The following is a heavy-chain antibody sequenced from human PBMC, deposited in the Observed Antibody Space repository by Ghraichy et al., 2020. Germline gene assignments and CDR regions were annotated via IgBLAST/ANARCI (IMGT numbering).Heavy chain of an antibody. J-gene: IGHJ4*02. CDR1: GGSFSGYY. D-gene: IGHD3-10*01. Sequence: SETLSLTCAVYGGSFSGYYWSWIRQLPGKGLEWIGEINHSGSTNYNPSLKSRVTISVDTSKNQFSLKLSSVTAADTAVYYCARRGPAQITMVRGVIITGGLDYWGQGTLVTVSS. CDR2: INHSGST. CDR3: ARRGPAQITMVRGVIITGGLDY. V-gene: IGHV4-34*01.